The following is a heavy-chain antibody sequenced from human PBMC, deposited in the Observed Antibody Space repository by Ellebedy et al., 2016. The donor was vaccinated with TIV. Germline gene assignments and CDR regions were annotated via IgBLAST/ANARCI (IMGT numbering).Heavy chain of an antibody. V-gene: IGHV1-46*01. CDR2: VNPKTGGA. Sequence: AASVKVSCKASGYTFTDYYIHWMRQAPGQGLEWMGIVNPKTGGASYAQKFRGRVTMASDTSTSTVYMELSSLRSEDTAVYYCGRGFSGWYSDYWGQGTLVTVSS. CDR1: GYTFTDYY. CDR3: GRGFSGWYSDY. D-gene: IGHD6-19*01. J-gene: IGHJ4*02.